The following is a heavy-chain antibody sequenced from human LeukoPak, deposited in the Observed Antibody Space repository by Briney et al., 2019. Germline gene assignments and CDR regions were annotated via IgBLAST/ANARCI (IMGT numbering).Heavy chain of an antibody. V-gene: IGHV1-24*01. CDR1: GYTLTELS. J-gene: IGHJ4*02. Sequence: AASVKVSCKGSGYTLTELSMHWVRQAPGKGLEWMGGFDPEDGETIYAQKFQGRVAMTEDTSTDTAYMELSSLRSEDTAVYYCARSVAAAGPTSLWSPTIERIYFDYWGQGTLVTVSS. CDR2: FDPEDGET. D-gene: IGHD6-13*01. CDR3: ARSVAAAGPTSLWSPTIERIYFDY.